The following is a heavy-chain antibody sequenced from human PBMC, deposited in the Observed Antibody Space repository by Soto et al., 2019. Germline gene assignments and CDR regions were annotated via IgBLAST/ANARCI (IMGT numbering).Heavy chain of an antibody. J-gene: IGHJ5*02. CDR1: GGSISSYY. CDR3: ARGGWYCSSTSCYQWFDP. V-gene: IGHV4-59*01. Sequence: SETLSLTCTVSGGSISSYYWSWIRQPPGKGLEWIGYIYYSGSTNYNPSLKSRVTISVDTSKNQFSLKLSSVTAADTAVYYCARGGWYCSSTSCYQWFDPWGQGTLVTVS. CDR2: IYYSGST. D-gene: IGHD2-2*01.